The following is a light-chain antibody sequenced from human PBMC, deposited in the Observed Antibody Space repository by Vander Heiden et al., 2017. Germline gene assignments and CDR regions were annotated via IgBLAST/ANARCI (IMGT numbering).Light chain of an antibody. CDR2: LGS. J-gene: IGKJ1*01. Sequence: DILMTQSPLSLPVTPAEPASISCRTSQSLLHSNGYNYLDWYLQKPGQSPQLLIYLGSNRASGVPDRFSGSGSGRDFTLKISRVEAEDVGVYYCMQCLQTPWTFGQGTKVEI. CDR3: MQCLQTPWT. CDR1: QSLLHSNGYNY. V-gene: IGKV2-28*01.